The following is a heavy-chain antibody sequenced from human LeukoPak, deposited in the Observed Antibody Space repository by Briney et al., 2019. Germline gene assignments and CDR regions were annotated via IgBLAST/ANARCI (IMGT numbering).Heavy chain of an antibody. CDR3: ARELVATMVDY. CDR1: GYTFTGYY. D-gene: IGHD5-12*01. V-gene: IGHV1-2*02. J-gene: IGHJ4*02. Sequence: GASLKVSCKAAGYTFTGYYMHWVRQAPGQGLEWMGWINPNSGGTNYAQKFQGRVTMTRDTSITTAYMELSRLRSDDTAVYYCARELVATMVDYWGQGTLVTVSS. CDR2: INPNSGGT.